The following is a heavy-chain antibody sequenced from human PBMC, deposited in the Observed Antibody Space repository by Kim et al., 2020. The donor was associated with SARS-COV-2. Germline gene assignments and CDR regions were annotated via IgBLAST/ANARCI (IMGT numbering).Heavy chain of an antibody. Sequence: ASVKVSCKASGYTLSGYYMHWVRQAPGQGLEWMGRINPNSGGANYAQKFQGRVTMSRDTSISTAYLDLSRLRSDDPAAYYCSAGIKDWFHPWGQGTRV. D-gene: IGHD3-10*01. J-gene: IGHJ5*02. CDR3: SAGIKDWFHP. CDR2: INPNSGGA. V-gene: IGHV1-2*06. CDR1: GYTLSGYY.